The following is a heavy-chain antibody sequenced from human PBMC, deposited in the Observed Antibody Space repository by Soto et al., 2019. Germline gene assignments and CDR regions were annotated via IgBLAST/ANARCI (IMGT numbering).Heavy chain of an antibody. D-gene: IGHD2-15*01. V-gene: IGHV3-48*02. CDR3: ARDNPLAAGWDV. Sequence: EVQLVESGGGLVQPGGSLRLSCVASGFTLSSYSMNWARQAPGQGLEWVSYISSSSSTIYYADSVKDRFTISRDNAKNSLYLQMNSLRDEDTAVYYCARDNPLAAGWDVWGQGTTVTVSS. CDR1: GFTLSSYS. J-gene: IGHJ6*02. CDR2: ISSSSSTI.